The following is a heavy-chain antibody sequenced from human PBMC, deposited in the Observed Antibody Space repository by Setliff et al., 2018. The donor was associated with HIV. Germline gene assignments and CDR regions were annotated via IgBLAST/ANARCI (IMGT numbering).Heavy chain of an antibody. Sequence: GASVKVSCKASGYTFTDYFIHWVRQAPGQGLEWVGWISPRNGGTNYAQKFQGRVTMTSDTSISTAYMELFRLRSDDTAVYYCARWPTTASQYYYYYMDVWGKGTTVTVSS. V-gene: IGHV1-2*02. D-gene: IGHD4-17*01. CDR3: ARWPTTASQYYYYYMDV. CDR2: ISPRNGGT. J-gene: IGHJ6*03. CDR1: GYTFTDYF.